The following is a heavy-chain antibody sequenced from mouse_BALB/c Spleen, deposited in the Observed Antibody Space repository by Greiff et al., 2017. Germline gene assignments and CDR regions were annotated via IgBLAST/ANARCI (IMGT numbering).Heavy chain of an antibody. V-gene: IGHV2-9*02. CDR1: GFSLTSYG. Sequence: VQLQQSGPGLVAPPQSLSITCTVSGFSLTSYGVHWVRQPPGKGLEWLGVIWAGGSTNYNSALMSRLSISKDNSKSQVFLKMNSLQTDDTAMYYCARDDGSSYRFAYWGQGTLVTVSA. CDR3: ARDDGSSYRFAY. J-gene: IGHJ3*01. CDR2: IWAGGST. D-gene: IGHD1-1*01.